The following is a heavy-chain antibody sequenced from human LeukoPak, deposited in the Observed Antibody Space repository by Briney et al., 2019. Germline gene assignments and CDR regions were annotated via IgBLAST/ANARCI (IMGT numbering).Heavy chain of an antibody. CDR1: GGSISSYY. J-gene: IGHJ4*02. CDR2: IYYSGST. Sequence: PSETLSLTCTVSGGSISSYYWSWIRQPPGKGLEWIGYIYYSGSTNYNPSLKSRVTISVDTSKNQFSLKLSSVTAADTAVYYCASSGYQYYFDYWGQGTLVTVSS. V-gene: IGHV4-59*01. D-gene: IGHD3-22*01. CDR3: ASSGYQYYFDY.